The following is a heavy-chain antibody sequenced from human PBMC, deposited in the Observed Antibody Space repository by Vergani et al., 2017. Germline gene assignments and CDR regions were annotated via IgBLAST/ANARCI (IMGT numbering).Heavy chain of an antibody. V-gene: IGHV3-23*01. Sequence: EAQLLESGGGLAQPGGSLRLSCAATGFSFSGYAMTWVRLAPGKGPEWVSTLSGTGATTYYADSVKGRFTISRDNSKNTLFLQMNNLRVEDTARYYCAKSPRRDNDYHSSPYYYMDVWGKGTTVTVS. J-gene: IGHJ6*03. D-gene: IGHD4-11*01. CDR2: LSGTGATT. CDR3: AKSPRRDNDYHSSPYYYMDV. CDR1: GFSFSGYA.